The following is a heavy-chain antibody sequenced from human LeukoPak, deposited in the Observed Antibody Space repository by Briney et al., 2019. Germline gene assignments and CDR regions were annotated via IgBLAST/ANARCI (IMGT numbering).Heavy chain of an antibody. CDR1: GYSISSGYY. CDR3: ARVNYYDSSGSEAYEDY. Sequence: SETLSLTCTVSGYSISSGYYWGWIRQPPGKGLEWIGGIYHSGSTYYNPSLKSRVTISVDTSKNQFSLKLSSVTAADTAVCYCARVNYYDSSGSEAYEDYWGQGTLVAVSS. V-gene: IGHV4-38-2*02. J-gene: IGHJ4*02. CDR2: IYHSGST. D-gene: IGHD3-22*01.